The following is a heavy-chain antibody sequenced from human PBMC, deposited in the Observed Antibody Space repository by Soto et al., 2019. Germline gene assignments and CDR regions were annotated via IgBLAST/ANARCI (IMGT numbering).Heavy chain of an antibody. D-gene: IGHD3-10*01. CDR2: IWYDGSNK. V-gene: IGHV3-33*01. J-gene: IGHJ6*02. CDR3: ARDRGSGMYYYYGMDV. Sequence: QVQLVESGGGVVQPGRSLRLSCAASGFSLSSYAMQWVRQAPGKGLEWVAVIWYDGSNKYYADSVKGRFTISRDNSQNTLYLQMNSLRAEDTAVYYCARDRGSGMYYYYGMDVWGQGTTVTVSS. CDR1: GFSLSSYA.